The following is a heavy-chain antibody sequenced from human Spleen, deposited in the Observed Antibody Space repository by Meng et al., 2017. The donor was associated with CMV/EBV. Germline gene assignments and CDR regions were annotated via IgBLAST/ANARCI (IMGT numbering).Heavy chain of an antibody. V-gene: IGHV3-48*01. J-gene: IGHJ6*02. CDR1: GFTFSSYS. CDR3: AKIAAPRGNYFGMDV. Sequence: GGSLRLSCAASGFTFSSYSMNWVRQAPGKGLEWVSYISSSSSTIYYADSVKGRFTISRDNSKNTLYLQMNSLRAEDTAVYCCAKIAAPRGNYFGMDVWGQGTTVTVSS. CDR2: ISSSSSTI. D-gene: IGHD6-13*01.